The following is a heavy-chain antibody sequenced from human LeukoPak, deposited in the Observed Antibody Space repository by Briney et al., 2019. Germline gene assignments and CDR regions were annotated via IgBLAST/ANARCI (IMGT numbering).Heavy chain of an antibody. J-gene: IGHJ4*02. CDR2: IKQDGSEK. Sequence: GGSLRLSCAASGFTFSSYWMSWVRQAPGKGLEWVANIKQDGSEKYYVDSVKGRFTISRDNAKNSLYLQINSLRAEDTAVYYWSRDEAYCSGGSCSWNYFDYWGQGTLVTVSS. CDR3: SRDEAYCSGGSCSWNYFDY. CDR1: GFTFSSYW. D-gene: IGHD2-15*01. V-gene: IGHV3-7*01.